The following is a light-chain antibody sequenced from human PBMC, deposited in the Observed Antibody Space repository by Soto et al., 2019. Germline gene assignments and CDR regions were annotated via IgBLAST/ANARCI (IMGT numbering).Light chain of an antibody. CDR1: SGFVGSFIL. V-gene: IGLV2-23*01. J-gene: IGLJ1*01. CDR3: CLYIGANNYV. Sequence: QAVLAHPASVSESPGRAITISCTGTSGFVGSFILVSWYQQHPGKAPKVMISEGHRRPSGVPDRFSGSTSVNSASLTISGLQADEQADYYCCLYIGANNYVFGTGTKVTVL. CDR2: EGH.